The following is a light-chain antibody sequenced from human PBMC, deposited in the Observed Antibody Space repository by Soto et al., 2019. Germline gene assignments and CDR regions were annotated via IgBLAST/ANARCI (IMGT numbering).Light chain of an antibody. CDR1: QSVTKNN. V-gene: IGKV3-15*01. J-gene: IGKJ5*01. Sequence: EIVLMQSLGTLSLSPGERATLSCRASQSVTKNNLNWYQQKPGQAPRLLIYSASTRASGIPDRFSGSGSGTEFTLTISSLQSEDFAVYYCQQYNNWPPITFGQGTRLEIK. CDR2: SAS. CDR3: QQYNNWPPIT.